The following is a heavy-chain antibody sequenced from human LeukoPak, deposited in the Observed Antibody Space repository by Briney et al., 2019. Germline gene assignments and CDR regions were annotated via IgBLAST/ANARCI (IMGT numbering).Heavy chain of an antibody. CDR3: AMMIGDDAFDI. CDR1: GGSFSGYY. CDR2: INHSGST. J-gene: IGHJ3*02. Sequence: SETLSLTCAVYGGSFSGYYWSWIRQPPGKGLEWIGEINHSGSTKYNPSLKSRVSISVDTSKSQLSLKVSSVTAADTAVYYCAMMIGDDAFDIWGQGTMVTVSS. V-gene: IGHV4-34*01. D-gene: IGHD3-22*01.